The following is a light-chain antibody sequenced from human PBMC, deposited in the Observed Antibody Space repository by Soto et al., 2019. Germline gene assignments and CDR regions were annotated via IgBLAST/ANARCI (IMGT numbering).Light chain of an antibody. CDR2: LEGSGSY. CDR1: SGHSSYI. V-gene: IGLV4-60*02. CDR3: ETWDSNTRV. J-gene: IGLJ3*02. Sequence: QSVLTQSSSASASLGSSVKLTCTLSSGHSSYIIAWHQQQPGKAPRYLMKLEGSGSYNKGSGVPDRFSGSSSGADRYLTISALRFEDEADYYCETWDSNTRVFGGGTNLTVL.